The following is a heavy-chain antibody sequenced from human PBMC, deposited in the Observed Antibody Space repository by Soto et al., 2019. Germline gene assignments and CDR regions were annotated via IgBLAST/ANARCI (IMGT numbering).Heavy chain of an antibody. D-gene: IGHD3-10*02. Sequence: PGQGLEGIGIIYSSGSTYYKPSIQSRVTISVDTSKNQFSLKLSSVTAADTAVYYCVFFFQAEDGIRDVRSVSAFLLNRSSDL. CDR3: VFFFQAEDGIRDVRSVSAFLLNRSSDL. J-gene: IGHJ2*01. V-gene: IGHV4-39*01. CDR2: IYSSGST.